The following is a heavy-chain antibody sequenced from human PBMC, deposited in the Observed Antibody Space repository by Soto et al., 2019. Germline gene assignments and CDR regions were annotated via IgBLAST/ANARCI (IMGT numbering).Heavy chain of an antibody. Sequence: QVQLVQSGGEVKKPGASVKVSCKASGYTFTSYGISWVRQAPGQGLEWMGRISAYNGNTNYAQKLKGRVAMPTDPSTSTAYMELRSLRSDDPAVYYCASVVGALGHWFDPWGQGTLVTVSS. CDR1: GYTFTSYG. D-gene: IGHD2-15*01. J-gene: IGHJ5*02. CDR2: ISAYNGNT. V-gene: IGHV1-18*01. CDR3: ASVVGALGHWFDP.